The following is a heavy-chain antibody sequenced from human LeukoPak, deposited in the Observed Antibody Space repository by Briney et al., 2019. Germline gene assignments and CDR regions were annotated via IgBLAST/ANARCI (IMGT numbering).Heavy chain of an antibody. CDR2: ISYDGSNK. V-gene: IGHV3-30*18. CDR1: GFTFSSYG. Sequence: GGSLRLSCAASGFTFSSYGMHWVRQAPGKGLEWVAVISYDGSNKYYADSVKGRFTISRDNSKNTLYLQMNSLRAEDTAVYYCAKGAGSGWSDYWGQGTLVTVSS. D-gene: IGHD6-19*01. CDR3: AKGAGSGWSDY. J-gene: IGHJ4*02.